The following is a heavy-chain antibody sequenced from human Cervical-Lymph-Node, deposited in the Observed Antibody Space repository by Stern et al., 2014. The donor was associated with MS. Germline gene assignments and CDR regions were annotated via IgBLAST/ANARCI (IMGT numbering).Heavy chain of an antibody. D-gene: IGHD3-10*01. J-gene: IGHJ6*02. CDR1: GDTFSTYA. CDR3: ARTYYYGSGTYDYYYYHMDV. Sequence: QLVQSGAEVKKPGSSVKVSCKASGDTFSTYAISWVRQAPGQGLEWMGGIIPPFGIANYAQKFRGRVPITADESTSTMYMKLSSLRSEDTAVYYCARTYYYGSGTYDYYYYHMDVWGQGTTVTVSS. CDR2: IIPPFGIA. V-gene: IGHV1-69*01.